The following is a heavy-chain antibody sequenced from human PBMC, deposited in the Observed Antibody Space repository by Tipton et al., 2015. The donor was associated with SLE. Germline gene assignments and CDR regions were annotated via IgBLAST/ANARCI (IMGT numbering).Heavy chain of an antibody. CDR3: ASGPWGSPSYEMSTGPYTLRYMKD. D-gene: IGHD3/OR15-3a*01. Sequence: QLVQSGAEVKKPGASVKVSCKASGYTFNTYGFTWVRQAPGQGLEWLGWISAYNGNTNYAQKLQGRVTLTTDTSTSTAYMEVRRLRSDDTAVYYCASGPWGSPSYEMSTGPYTLRYMKDWGNGTTVTVSS. CDR2: ISAYNGNT. J-gene: IGHJ6*03. V-gene: IGHV1-18*01. CDR1: GYTFNTYG.